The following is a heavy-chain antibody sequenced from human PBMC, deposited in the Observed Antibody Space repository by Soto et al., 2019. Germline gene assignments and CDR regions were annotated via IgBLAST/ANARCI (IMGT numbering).Heavy chain of an antibody. CDR1: GFTFRSYV. CDR2: TSYDGRDK. V-gene: IGHV3-30*19. J-gene: IGHJ1*01. Sequence: QVQLVESGGGVVQPGTSLGVSCVGSGFTFRSYVIHWVRQAPGKGLEWVALTSYDGRDKYYADSVRGRFTISRDNSRNTVDLQMDSLKLEDTALYYCARWGTTGGLDVWGQGTLVSVSS. CDR3: ARWGTTGGLDV. D-gene: IGHD3-16*01.